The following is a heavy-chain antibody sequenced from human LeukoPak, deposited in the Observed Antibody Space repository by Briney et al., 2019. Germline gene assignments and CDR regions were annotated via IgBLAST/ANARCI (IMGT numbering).Heavy chain of an antibody. V-gene: IGHV4-34*01. Sequence: SETLSLTCAVYGGSFSGYYRSWIRQPPGKGLEWIGEINHSGSTNYNPSLKSRVTISVDTSKNQFSLKLSSVTAADTAVYYCARGRGNVLLWFGASYYFDYWGQGTLVTVSS. D-gene: IGHD3-10*01. CDR3: ARGRGNVLLWFGASYYFDY. J-gene: IGHJ4*02. CDR1: GGSFSGYY. CDR2: INHSGST.